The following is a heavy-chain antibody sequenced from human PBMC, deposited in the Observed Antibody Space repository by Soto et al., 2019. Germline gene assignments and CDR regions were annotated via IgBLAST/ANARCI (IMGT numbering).Heavy chain of an antibody. Sequence: EVQLLESGGGLVQPGGPLSLSCAASGFPFGSYAWAWVRRAPGRGWEWVSAIIGSGGSTYYADSVKGRFTIARDNSKNTLYLQMSSLRAEDTAVYYCARPAVPRPRKTVTFDFWGQGTLVTVSS. CDR3: ARPAVPRPRKTVTFDF. CDR1: GFPFGSYA. J-gene: IGHJ5*01. V-gene: IGHV3-23*01. CDR2: IIGSGGST. D-gene: IGHD4-17*01.